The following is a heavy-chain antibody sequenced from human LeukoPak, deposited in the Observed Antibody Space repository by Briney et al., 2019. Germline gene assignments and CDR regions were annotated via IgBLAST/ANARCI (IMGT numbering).Heavy chain of an antibody. J-gene: IGHJ3*02. CDR2: MFYTGRT. CDR3: ARTTYYYDSSGYDRGYAFDI. CDR1: GGSISSSSYY. Sequence: PSETLSLTCTVSGGSISSSSYYWGWIRQPPGKGLEWIGSMFYTGRTYYSPSLKSRVTMSVDTSKNQFSLKLSSVTAADTAVYYCARTTYYYDSSGYDRGYAFDIWGQGTMVTVSS. D-gene: IGHD3-22*01. V-gene: IGHV4-39*01.